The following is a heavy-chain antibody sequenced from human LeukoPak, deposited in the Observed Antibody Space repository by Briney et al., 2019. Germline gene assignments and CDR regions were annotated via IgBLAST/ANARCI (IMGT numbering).Heavy chain of an antibody. D-gene: IGHD3-10*01. V-gene: IGHV1-69*13. CDR3: ARDRMTVRGVNWFDP. J-gene: IGHJ5*02. CDR1: GYTFTSYA. CDR2: IIPIFGTA. Sequence: GASVKVSCKASGYTFTSYAMNWVRQAPGQGLEWMGGIIPIFGTANYAQKFQGRVTITADESTSTAYMELSSLRSEDTAVYYCARDRMTVRGVNWFDPWGQGTLVTVSS.